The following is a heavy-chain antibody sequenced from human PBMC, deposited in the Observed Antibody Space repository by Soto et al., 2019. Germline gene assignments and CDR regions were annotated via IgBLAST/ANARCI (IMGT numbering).Heavy chain of an antibody. CDR3: ARGPYYDFWSGFSVRPDQESP. CDR2: ISSSSSTI. CDR1: GFTFSSYS. Sequence: EVQLVESGGGLVQPGGSLRLSCAASGFTFSSYSMNWVRQAPGKGLEWVSYISSSSSTIYYADSVKGRFTISRDNAKNSLYLQMNSLRAEDTAVYYCARGPYYDFWSGFSVRPDQESPWGQGTLVTVSS. V-gene: IGHV3-48*01. J-gene: IGHJ5*02. D-gene: IGHD3-3*01.